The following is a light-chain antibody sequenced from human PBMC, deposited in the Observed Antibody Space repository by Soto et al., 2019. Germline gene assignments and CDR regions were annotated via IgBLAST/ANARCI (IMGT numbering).Light chain of an antibody. CDR3: SSYTSSPTYC. J-gene: IGLJ1*01. CDR2: EVS. Sequence: QSVLTQPPSVSGSPGQSVTISCTGTSSDVGSYNRVSWYQQPPGTAPKLMIYEVSNRPSGVPDRFSGSKSGNTASLTISGLPAEDEADYYFSSYTSSPTYCFGNGTQVT. V-gene: IGLV2-18*02. CDR1: SSDVGSYNR.